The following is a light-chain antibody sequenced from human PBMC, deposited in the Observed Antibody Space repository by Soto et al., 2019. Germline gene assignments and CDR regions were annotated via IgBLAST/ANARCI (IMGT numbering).Light chain of an antibody. CDR3: QQYGSSPIT. V-gene: IGKV3-20*01. CDR1: QSVSSY. Sequence: EIVMTQSPATLSVSPGERATLSCRASQSVSSYLAWYHQKPGQAPRLLIYGASSRATGIPDRFSGSGSGTDFTHTISRLEPEDFAVYYCQQYGSSPITFGQGTRLEIK. J-gene: IGKJ5*01. CDR2: GAS.